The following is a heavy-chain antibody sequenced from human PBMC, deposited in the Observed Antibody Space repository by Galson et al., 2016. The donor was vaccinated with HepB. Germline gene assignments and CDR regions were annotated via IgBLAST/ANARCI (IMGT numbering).Heavy chain of an antibody. CDR2: IIPIFGTA. D-gene: IGHD5-12*01. J-gene: IGHJ4*02. CDR3: ARVVAEENSFFDY. CDR1: GGTFSSYA. Sequence: SVKVSCKASGGTFSSYAISWVRQAPGQGLEWMGGIIPIFGTANYAQKFQGRVTITADESTITAYMELSSLRSDDTAVYYCARVVAEENSFFDYWGQVTLVTVSS. V-gene: IGHV1-69*13.